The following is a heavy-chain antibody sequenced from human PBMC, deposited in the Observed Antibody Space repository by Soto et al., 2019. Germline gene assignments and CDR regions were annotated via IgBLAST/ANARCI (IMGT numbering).Heavy chain of an antibody. V-gene: IGHV4-34*01. CDR1: GGSFSGYY. Sequence: SETLSLTCAVYGGSFSGYYWSWIRQPPGKGLEWIGEINHSGSTHYNPSLKSRVSISVDTSKKQFSLKVNSMTAADTAVYYCARTRDQYCSGGNCYSYYYMDVWGKGTSVTVSS. J-gene: IGHJ6*03. CDR3: ARTRDQYCSGGNCYSYYYMDV. D-gene: IGHD2-15*01. CDR2: INHSGST.